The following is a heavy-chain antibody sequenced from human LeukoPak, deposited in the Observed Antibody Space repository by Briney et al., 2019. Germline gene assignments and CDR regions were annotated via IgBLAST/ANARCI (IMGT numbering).Heavy chain of an antibody. D-gene: IGHD3-22*01. J-gene: IGHJ4*02. CDR2: IWYDGSDK. CDR3: ARDSPSSGLSG. V-gene: IGHV3-33*01. Sequence: PGGSLRLSCAASGFTFSSYGMHWVRQAPGKGLEWVAVIWYDGSDKYYADSVKGRFTISRDNSKNTLYLQMNSLGAEDTAVYYCARDSPSSGLSGWGQGTLVTVSS. CDR1: GFTFSSYG.